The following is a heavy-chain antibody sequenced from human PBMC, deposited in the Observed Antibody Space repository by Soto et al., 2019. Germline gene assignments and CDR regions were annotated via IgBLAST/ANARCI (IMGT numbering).Heavy chain of an antibody. CDR3: AHKLPVTTSAFDI. CDR1: GFSLKTSGVG. V-gene: IGHV2-5*01. CDR2: IYWTDDK. Sequence: QITLKESGPTLVKPTQTLTLTCTFSGFSLKTSGVGVGWVRQPPGRALEWLAVIYWTDDKRYSPSLKSRLSITKDTSKNQVVLTMTNMDPMDTAIFFCAHKLPVTTSAFDIWGQGTMVTVSS. J-gene: IGHJ3*02. D-gene: IGHD4-17*01.